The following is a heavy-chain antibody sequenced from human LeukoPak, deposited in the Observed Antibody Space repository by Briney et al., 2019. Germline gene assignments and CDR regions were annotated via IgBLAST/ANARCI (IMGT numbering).Heavy chain of an antibody. Sequence: GGSLRLSCAASGFSFSNCSMNWVRQAPGKGLEWVSSISSSSTYIYYADSLEGRFTISRDNVRNSLYLQMDSLRAEDTAVYYCAGDYEGNLAFDIWGQGTMVTVSS. CDR2: ISSSSTYI. J-gene: IGHJ3*02. CDR3: AGDYEGNLAFDI. CDR1: GFSFSNCS. V-gene: IGHV3-21*01. D-gene: IGHD4-23*01.